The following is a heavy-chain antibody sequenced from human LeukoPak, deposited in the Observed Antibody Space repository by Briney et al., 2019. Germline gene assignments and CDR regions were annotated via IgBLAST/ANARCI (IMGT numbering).Heavy chain of an antibody. CDR2: ISYDGSNK. CDR3: ASGAYCNSTSCSRLDY. J-gene: IGHJ4*02. Sequence: GGSLRLSCAASGFTFSSYAMHWVRQAPGKGLEWVAVISYDGSNKYYADSVKGRFTISRDNSKNTLYLQMNSLRAEDTAVYYCASGAYCNSTSCSRLDYWGQGTLVTVSS. V-gene: IGHV3-30-3*02. D-gene: IGHD2-2*01. CDR1: GFTFSSYA.